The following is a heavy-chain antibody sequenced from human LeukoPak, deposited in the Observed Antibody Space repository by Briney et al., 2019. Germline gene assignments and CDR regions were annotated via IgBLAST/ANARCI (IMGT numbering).Heavy chain of an antibody. CDR1: GYTFTGYY. J-gene: IGHJ4*02. Sequence: APVKVSCKASGYTFTGYYMHWVRQAPGQGLEWMGWINPNSGGTNYAQKFQGRVTMTRDTSISTACMELSRLRSDDTAVYYCARDRPPYDSSGYPSDYWGQGTLVTVSS. D-gene: IGHD3-22*01. V-gene: IGHV1-2*02. CDR2: INPNSGGT. CDR3: ARDRPPYDSSGYPSDY.